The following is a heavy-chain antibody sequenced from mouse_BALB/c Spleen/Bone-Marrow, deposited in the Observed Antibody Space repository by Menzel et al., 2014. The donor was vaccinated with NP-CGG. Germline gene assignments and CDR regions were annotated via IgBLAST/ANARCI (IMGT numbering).Heavy chain of an antibody. J-gene: IGHJ4*01. CDR2: INPDSSTI. CDR1: GFDFSRYW. D-gene: IGHD1-1*01. CDR3: ARLGYYGTMDY. V-gene: IGHV4-1*02. Sequence: EVQLVESGGGLVQPGGSLKLSCAASGFDFSRYWMSWVRQAPGKGLEWIGEINPDSSTINYTPSLKDKFIISRDDAQNTLYLQMSKVRSEDTALYYCARLGYYGTMDYWGQGTSDTVSS.